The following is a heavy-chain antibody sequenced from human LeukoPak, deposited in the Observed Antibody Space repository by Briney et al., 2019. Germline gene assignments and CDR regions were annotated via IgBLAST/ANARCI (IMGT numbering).Heavy chain of an antibody. CDR2: INTDESGT. CDR3: ARDGSLPDY. J-gene: IGHJ4*02. Sequence: PGGSLRLSWAASGFTFSNYWMHWVRQAPGEGLVWGSRINTDESGTSYADSVKGGFTISRDNAKNPLYLQMNSLRPEDTAVYYCARDGSLPDYWGQGTLVTVSS. CDR1: GFTFSNYW. V-gene: IGHV3-74*01.